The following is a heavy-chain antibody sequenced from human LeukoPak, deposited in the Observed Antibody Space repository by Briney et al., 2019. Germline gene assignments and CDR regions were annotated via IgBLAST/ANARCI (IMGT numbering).Heavy chain of an antibody. CDR2: IVPIFGTA. V-gene: IGHV1-69*05. CDR1: GGTFSSYA. CDR3: ARGVEEWLDNWFDP. J-gene: IGHJ5*02. D-gene: IGHD3-3*01. Sequence: ASVKVSCKASGGTFSSYAISWVRQAPGQRLEWMGGIVPIFGTANYAQKFQGRVTITTDESTSTAYMELSSLRSEDTAVYYCARGVEEWLDNWFDPWGQGTLVTVSS.